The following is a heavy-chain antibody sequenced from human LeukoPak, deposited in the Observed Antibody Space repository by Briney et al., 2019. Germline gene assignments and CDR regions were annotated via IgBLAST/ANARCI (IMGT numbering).Heavy chain of an antibody. Sequence: SETLSLTCTVSGGFMSTSTYYWSWIRQPPGKGLEWIGYIYYSGSTNYNPSLKSRVTISVDTSKNQFSLKLSSVTAADTAVYYCAGWPRAGYYYGMDVWGQGTTVTVSS. CDR2: IYYSGST. V-gene: IGHV4-61*01. CDR1: GGFMSTSTYY. J-gene: IGHJ6*02. D-gene: IGHD6-19*01. CDR3: AGWPRAGYYYGMDV.